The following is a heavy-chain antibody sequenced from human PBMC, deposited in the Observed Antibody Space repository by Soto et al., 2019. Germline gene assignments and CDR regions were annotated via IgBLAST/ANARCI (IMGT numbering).Heavy chain of an antibody. CDR3: AREREGFWIRILAVYGMAV. CDR2: ISAYNGNT. CDR1: GYTWSSYG. J-gene: IGHJ6*02. D-gene: IGHD3-3*01. V-gene: IGHV1-18*01. Sequence: ASVKVSWKDSGYTWSSYGISWVRQAPGQGLEWMGWISAYNGNTNYSQKLQGRVTMTTDTSTNTAYMELRSLRSDDTALSYCAREREGFWIRILAVYGMAVCGPWPPLPFSS.